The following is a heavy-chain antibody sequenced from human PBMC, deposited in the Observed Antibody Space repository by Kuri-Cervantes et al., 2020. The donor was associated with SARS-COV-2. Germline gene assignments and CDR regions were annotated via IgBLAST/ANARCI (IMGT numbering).Heavy chain of an antibody. CDR3: ARDPHIRLSDAFDI. CDR1: GGSISSSSYY. Sequence: SETLSLTCTVSGGSISSSSYYWGWIRQPAGKGLEWIGRIYTSGSTNYNPSLKSRVTISVDTSKNQFSLKLSSVTAADTAVYYCARDPHIRLSDAFDIWGQGTMVTVSS. J-gene: IGHJ3*02. V-gene: IGHV4-61*02. CDR2: IYTSGST. D-gene: IGHD2-2*02.